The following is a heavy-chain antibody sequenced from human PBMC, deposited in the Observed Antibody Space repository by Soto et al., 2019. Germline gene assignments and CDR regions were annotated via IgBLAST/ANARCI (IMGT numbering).Heavy chain of an antibody. CDR2: VISASGSV. Sequence: QVQVVQSGAEVKKPGSSVKISCKASGRIFSSFPTSWVRQVPGQGLEWVGGVISASGSVTYAPKFQGRVTITAVNSAGIGYMELTSLTSEDTAIYYCARVGSRDASNYVLDHWGPGTMVTVSS. J-gene: IGHJ1*01. CDR1: GRIFSSFP. CDR3: ARVGSRDASNYVLDH. V-gene: IGHV1-69*06. D-gene: IGHD3-10*02.